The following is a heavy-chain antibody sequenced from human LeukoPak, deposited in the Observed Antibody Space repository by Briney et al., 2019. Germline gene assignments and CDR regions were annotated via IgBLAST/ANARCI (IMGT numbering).Heavy chain of an antibody. V-gene: IGHV3-21*01. CDR3: TRGPGRPAAPYYFDC. CDR2: ISSSSSYI. CDR1: GGSFSGYY. D-gene: IGHD2-2*01. Sequence: ETLSLTCAVYGGSFSGYYWSWIRQAPGKGLEWVSSISSSSSYIYYADSVKGRFTISRDNAKNSLYLQMNSLRDEDTGVYYCTRGPGRPAAPYYFDCWGRGTLVTVSS. J-gene: IGHJ4*02.